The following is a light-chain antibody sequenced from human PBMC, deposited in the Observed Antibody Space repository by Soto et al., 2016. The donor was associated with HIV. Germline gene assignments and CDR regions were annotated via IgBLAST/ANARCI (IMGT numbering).Light chain of an antibody. CDR3: QVWDTRSDHWV. CDR2: DES. V-gene: IGLV3-21*02. CDR1: DIGSKS. J-gene: IGLJ3*02. Sequence: SYELTQPPSESGAPGETATLTCGGTDIGSKSVRWFQQRPGQAPILVVYDESDRPIGIPERFSGSNSGNMATLTINKIEVGDEADYFCQVWDTRSDHWVFGGGTKLTVL.